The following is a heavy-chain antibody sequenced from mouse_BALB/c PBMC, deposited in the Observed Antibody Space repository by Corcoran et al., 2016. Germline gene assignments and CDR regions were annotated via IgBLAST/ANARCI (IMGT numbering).Heavy chain of an antibody. D-gene: IGHD1-1*01. CDR1: GFNSKDTY. CDR2: IDPANGNT. V-gene: IGHV14-3*02. CDR3: ARGYYGSPLDAMDY. Sequence: EVQLQQSGAELVKPGASVKLSCTASGFNSKDTYMHWVKQRPEQGLEWIGRIDPANGNTKYDTKFQGKATITADTSSNTAYLQLSSLTSEDTAVYYCARGYYGSPLDAMDYWGQGTSVTVSS. J-gene: IGHJ4*01.